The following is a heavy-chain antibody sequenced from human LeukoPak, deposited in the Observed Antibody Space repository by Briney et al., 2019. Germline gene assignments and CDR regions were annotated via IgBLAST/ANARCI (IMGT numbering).Heavy chain of an antibody. V-gene: IGHV3-30-3*01. Sequence: GRSLRLSCAASGFTFSSYAMHWVRQAPGKGLEWVAVISYDGSNKYYADSVKGRFTISRDNSKNTLYLQMNSLRAEDTAVYYCARDLEQLARLDYWGQGTLVTVSS. D-gene: IGHD6-6*01. CDR3: ARDLEQLARLDY. J-gene: IGHJ4*02. CDR1: GFTFSSYA. CDR2: ISYDGSNK.